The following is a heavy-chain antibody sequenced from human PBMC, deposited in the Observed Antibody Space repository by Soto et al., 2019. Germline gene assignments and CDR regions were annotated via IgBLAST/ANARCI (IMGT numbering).Heavy chain of an antibody. D-gene: IGHD2-21*02. CDR3: ASDHGGNSYADY. CDR2: INPSGRST. V-gene: IGHV1-46*03. J-gene: IGHJ4*02. CDR1: GDTFTSYY. Sequence: QVQLVQSGAEVKKPWASVKVSCKASGDTFTSYYMHWVRQAPGQGLEWMGIINPSGRSTSYAQKFHGRVTMTEDTSTSKVYMEGGSVRSEETAVYYCASDHGGNSYADYWGQGTLVTVSS.